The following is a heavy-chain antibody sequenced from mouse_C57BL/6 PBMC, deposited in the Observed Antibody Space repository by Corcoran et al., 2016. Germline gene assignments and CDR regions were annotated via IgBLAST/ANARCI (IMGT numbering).Heavy chain of an antibody. CDR2: IYPGSGNT. Sequence: QGQLQQSGPELVKPGASVKISCKASGYSFTSYYIHWVKQRPGQGLEWIGWIYPGSGNTKYNEKFKGKATLTADTSSSTAYMQLSSLTSEDSAVYYCANLLTVYFDYWGQGTTLTVSS. J-gene: IGHJ2*01. CDR1: GYSFTSYY. CDR3: ANLLTVYFDY. D-gene: IGHD1-1*01. V-gene: IGHV1-66*01.